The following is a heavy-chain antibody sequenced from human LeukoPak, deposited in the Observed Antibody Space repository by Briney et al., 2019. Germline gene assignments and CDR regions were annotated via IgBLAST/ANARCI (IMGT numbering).Heavy chain of an antibody. CDR3: TRGGHCSGTSCPTFYYYYTDV. CDR2: INPSGGST. Sequence: ASVKVSCKASGYTFTNYYMYWVRQAPGQGLEWMGVINPSGGSTNYAQRFQGSVTMTRDMSTSTPYMELSSLRSEDTAVYYCTRGGHCSGTSCPTFYYYYTDVWGNGTTVTVSS. J-gene: IGHJ6*03. CDR1: GYTFTNYY. V-gene: IGHV1-46*01. D-gene: IGHD2-2*01.